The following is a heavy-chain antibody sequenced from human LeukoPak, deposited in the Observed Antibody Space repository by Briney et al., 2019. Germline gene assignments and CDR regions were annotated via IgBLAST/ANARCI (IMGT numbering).Heavy chain of an antibody. Sequence: GRSLRLSCAASGLTFDDYAMHWVRQAPGKGLEWVSGTSWNSGSIGYADSVKGRFTISRDNAKNSLYLQMNSLRAEDTAVYYCAKDPSYGDYAQGPDYWGQGTLVTVSS. V-gene: IGHV3-9*01. D-gene: IGHD4-17*01. CDR3: AKDPSYGDYAQGPDY. CDR2: TSWNSGSI. CDR1: GLTFDDYA. J-gene: IGHJ4*02.